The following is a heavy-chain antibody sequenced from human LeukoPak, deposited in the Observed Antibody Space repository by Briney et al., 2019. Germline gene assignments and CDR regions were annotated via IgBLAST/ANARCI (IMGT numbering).Heavy chain of an antibody. CDR1: GFTFSSYA. CDR2: ISGSGGST. D-gene: IGHD2-2*01. Sequence: GGSLRLSCAASGFTFSSYAMSWVRQAPGKGLEWVSAISGSGGSTYHADSVKGRFTISRDNSKNTVYLQMNRLRADDTAVYYCARGDCVSTTCFLTPDYWGQGNLVTVSS. CDR3: ARGDCVSTTCFLTPDY. J-gene: IGHJ4*02. V-gene: IGHV3-23*01.